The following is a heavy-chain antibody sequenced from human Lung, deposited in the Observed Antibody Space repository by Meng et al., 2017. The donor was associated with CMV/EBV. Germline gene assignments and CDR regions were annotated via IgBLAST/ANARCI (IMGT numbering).Heavy chain of an antibody. CDR2: IYHSGST. V-gene: IGHV4-4*02. D-gene: IGHD6-19*01. CDR1: GGSISSSNW. CDR3: ASFPPPGKQWLVTDY. J-gene: IGHJ4*02. Sequence: QGRLREPGPGLVKPSGTLSLTCAVSGGSISSSNWWSWVRQPPGKGLEWIGEIYHSGSTNYNPSLKSRVTISVDKSKNQFSLKLSSVTAADTAVYYCASFPPPGKQWLVTDYWGQGTLVTVSS.